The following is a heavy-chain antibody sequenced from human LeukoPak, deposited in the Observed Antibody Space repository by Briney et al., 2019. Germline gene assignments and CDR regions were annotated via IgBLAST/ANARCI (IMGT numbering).Heavy chain of an antibody. Sequence: ASVKVSCKTSGYTFSNFGINWVRQAPGQGLEWMGWISGNNDNPNYGQKFQGRFTVTTDSSTSTAYMELRNLRFDDTAVYYCARDGTTTDDYWGQGTLVTVSS. CDR3: ARDGTTTDDY. CDR1: GYTFSNFG. J-gene: IGHJ4*02. V-gene: IGHV1-18*01. D-gene: IGHD1-26*01. CDR2: ISGNNDNP.